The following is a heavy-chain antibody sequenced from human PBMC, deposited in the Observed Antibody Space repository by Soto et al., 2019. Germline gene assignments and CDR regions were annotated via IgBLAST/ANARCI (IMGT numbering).Heavy chain of an antibody. CDR3: TTLFYMVSGYYRVGYYYGMDV. CDR1: GFTFSNAW. CDR2: IKSKTDGGTT. D-gene: IGHD3-22*01. J-gene: IGHJ6*02. V-gene: IGHV3-15*07. Sequence: PGGSLRLSCAASGFTFSNAWMNWVRQAPGKGLEWVGRIKSKTDGGTTDYAAPVKGRFTISRDDSKNTLYLQMNSLKTEDTAVYYCTTLFYMVSGYYRVGYYYGMDVWGQGTTVTVSS.